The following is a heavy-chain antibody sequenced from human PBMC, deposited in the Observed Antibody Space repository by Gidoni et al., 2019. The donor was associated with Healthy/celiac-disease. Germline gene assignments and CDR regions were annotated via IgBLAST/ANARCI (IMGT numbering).Heavy chain of an antibody. J-gene: IGHJ3*02. D-gene: IGHD3-10*01. CDR2: INHSGST. CDR1: GGSFSGYY. Sequence: QVQLQQWGAGLLKPSETLSLTCAVYGGSFSGYYWSWIRQPPGKGLEWIGEINHSGSTNYNPSLKSRVTISVDTSKNQFSLKLSSVTAADTAVYYCARTPNYYGSGSYLGAFDIWGQGTMVTVSS. V-gene: IGHV4-34*01. CDR3: ARTPNYYGSGSYLGAFDI.